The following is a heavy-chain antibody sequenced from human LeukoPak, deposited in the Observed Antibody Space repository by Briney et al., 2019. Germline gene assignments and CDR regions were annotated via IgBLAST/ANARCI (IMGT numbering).Heavy chain of an antibody. J-gene: IGHJ6*02. V-gene: IGHV3-23*01. Sequence: PGGSLRLSCAASGFPFRSYAMSWVRQTPGTGLDWVSSISDSGGSTYYADSVKGRFTISRDNSKNILYLQMNNLRAEDTALYYCAKDHYPAKLPNWYYGMDVWGRGTTVTVSS. D-gene: IGHD4-23*01. CDR1: GFPFRSYA. CDR2: ISDSGGST. CDR3: AKDHYPAKLPNWYYGMDV.